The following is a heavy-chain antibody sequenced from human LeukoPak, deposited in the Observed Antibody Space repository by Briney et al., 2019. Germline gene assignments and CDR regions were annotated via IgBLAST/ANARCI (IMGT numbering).Heavy chain of an antibody. CDR1: GGTFSSYA. D-gene: IGHD5-12*01. CDR2: IIPIFGTA. Sequence: SVKVSCKASGGTFSSYAISWVRQAPGQGLEWMGRIIPIFGTANYAQKFQGRVTITTDESTSTAYMELSSLRSEDTAVYYCARVRYGYDFAPYYMGVWGKGTTVTVSS. J-gene: IGHJ6*03. CDR3: ARVRYGYDFAPYYMGV. V-gene: IGHV1-69*05.